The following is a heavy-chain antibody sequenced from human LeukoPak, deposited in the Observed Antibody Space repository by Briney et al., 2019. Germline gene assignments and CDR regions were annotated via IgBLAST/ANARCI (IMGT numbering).Heavy chain of an antibody. CDR3: ARLVIATLDAFDI. D-gene: IGHD3-22*01. J-gene: IGHJ3*02. CDR2: TYNSGST. CDR1: GGSISGYY. Sequence: SETLSLTCTVSGGSISGYYWSWIRQPPGKGLEWIGYTYNSGSTNYNPPLKSRVTISVDTSKNQFSLKLSSVTAADTAVYYCARLVIATLDAFDIWGQGTMVTVSS. V-gene: IGHV4-59*08.